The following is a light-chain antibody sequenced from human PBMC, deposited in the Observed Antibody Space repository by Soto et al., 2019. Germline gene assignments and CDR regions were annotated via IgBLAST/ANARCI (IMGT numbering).Light chain of an antibody. Sequence: EIVLTQSPGTLSLSPGERATLSCRASQSVASRNLAWYQQKSGQAPRLLIYGASSRAIHTPDRFSGSGSGTDFTLTIRGLEPEDFEVYYCQHFGNSLWTFGQGTKVDIK. V-gene: IGKV3-20*01. CDR2: GAS. J-gene: IGKJ1*01. CDR3: QHFGNSLWT. CDR1: QSVASRN.